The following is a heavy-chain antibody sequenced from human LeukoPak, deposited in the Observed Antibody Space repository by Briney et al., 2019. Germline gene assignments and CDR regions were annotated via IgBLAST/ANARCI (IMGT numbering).Heavy chain of an antibody. CDR3: VKDLRSDFMGVLSRYLSY. CDR2: ISRNGGST. V-gene: IGHV3-64D*09. D-gene: IGHD2/OR15-2a*01. J-gene: IGHJ4*02. CDR1: GFTFSSFA. Sequence: GGSLRLSCSASGFTFSSFAMHWVRQAPGKGLEYVAAISRNGGSTYYADSVKGRFTISRDSSKNTLYLQMSSLRAEDTAVYLCVKDLRSDFMGVLSRYLSYWGQGTLVTVSS.